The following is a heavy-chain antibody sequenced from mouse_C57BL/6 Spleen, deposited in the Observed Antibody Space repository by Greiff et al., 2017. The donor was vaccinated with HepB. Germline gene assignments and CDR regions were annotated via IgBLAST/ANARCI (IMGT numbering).Heavy chain of an antibody. CDR3: ARRYYYGSSYAFDY. V-gene: IGHV1-42*01. D-gene: IGHD1-1*01. Sequence: VQLQQSGPELVKPGASVKISCKASGYSFTGYYMNWVKQSPEKSLEWIGEINPSTGGTTYNQKFKAKATLTVDKSSSTAYMQLKSLTSEDSAVYYCARRYYYGSSYAFDYWGQGTTLTVSS. CDR1: GYSFTGYY. CDR2: INPSTGGT. J-gene: IGHJ2*01.